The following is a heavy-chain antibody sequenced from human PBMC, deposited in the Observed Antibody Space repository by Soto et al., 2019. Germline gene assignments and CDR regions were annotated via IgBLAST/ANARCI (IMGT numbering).Heavy chain of an antibody. CDR2: IYYSGST. V-gene: IGHV4-30-4*01. CDR1: GGSISSGDYY. CDR3: ARDYLSSGYRNFDY. Sequence: SETLSLTCTVSGGSISSGDYYWSWIRQPPGKGLEWIGYIYYSGSTYYNPSLKSRVTISVDTSKNQFSLKLSSVTAADTAVYYCARDYLSSGYRNFDYWGQGTPVTVSS. D-gene: IGHD3-22*01. J-gene: IGHJ4*02.